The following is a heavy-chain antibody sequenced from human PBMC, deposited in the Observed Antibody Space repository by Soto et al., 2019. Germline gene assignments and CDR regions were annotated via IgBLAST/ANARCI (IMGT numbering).Heavy chain of an antibody. J-gene: IGHJ4*02. CDR3: ARVGATAEFDH. D-gene: IGHD1-26*01. Sequence: CTVSGGSISSGGYYWSWIRQPPGKRLQWIGYMSFVGRTDYNPSLKSRVTISGDTSKNQFSLNLTSVTAADTAVYFCARVGATAEFDHWGRGSLVTVSS. CDR2: MSFVGRT. CDR1: GGSISSGGYY. V-gene: IGHV4-61*08.